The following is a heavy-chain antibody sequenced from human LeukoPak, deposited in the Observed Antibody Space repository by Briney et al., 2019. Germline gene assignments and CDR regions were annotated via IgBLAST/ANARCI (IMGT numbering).Heavy chain of an antibody. D-gene: IGHD6-13*01. CDR1: GGSVGSYY. J-gene: IGHJ3*01. V-gene: IGHV4-59*02. Sequence: SETLSLTCTVSGGSVGSYYWSWIRQTPGKGLEWIGYIYNTGTTNYNPSLKSRVTISLDTSKNLFSLKLNSVTAAGTAVYYCARADYSSNWYSAFWGQGTMVTVSS. CDR2: IYNTGTT. CDR3: ARADYSSNWYSAF.